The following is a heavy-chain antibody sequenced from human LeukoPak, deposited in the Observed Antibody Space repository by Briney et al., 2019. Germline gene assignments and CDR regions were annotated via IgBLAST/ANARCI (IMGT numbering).Heavy chain of an antibody. J-gene: IGHJ4*02. CDR3: ARDSYDSSGYSGGDY. D-gene: IGHD3-22*01. Sequence: ASVKVSCKASGGTFSRYGISWVRQAPGQGLEWMGWISAYNGNTNYAQKLQGRVTMTTDTSTSTAYMVLRSLRSDDTAVYYCARDSYDSSGYSGGDYWGQGTLVTVSS. V-gene: IGHV1-18*01. CDR1: GGTFSRYG. CDR2: ISAYNGNT.